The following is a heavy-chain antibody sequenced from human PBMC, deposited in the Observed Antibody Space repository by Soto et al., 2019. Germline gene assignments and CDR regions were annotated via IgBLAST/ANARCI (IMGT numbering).Heavy chain of an antibody. V-gene: IGHV3-21*01. CDR1: GFTFSSYS. J-gene: IGHJ4*02. Sequence: GGSLRLSCAASGFTFSSYSMNWVRQAPGKGLEWVSSISSSSSYIYYADSVKGRFTISRDNAKNSLYLQMNSLRAEDTAVYYCARSQVVRGVILYYFDYWGQGTLVTVSS. CDR2: ISSSSSYI. D-gene: IGHD3-10*01. CDR3: ARSQVVRGVILYYFDY.